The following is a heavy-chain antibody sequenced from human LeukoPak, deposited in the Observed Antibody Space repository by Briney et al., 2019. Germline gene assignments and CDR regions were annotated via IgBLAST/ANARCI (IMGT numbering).Heavy chain of an antibody. V-gene: IGHV3-21*01. D-gene: IGHD3-22*01. J-gene: IGHJ5*02. CDR2: ISGSSGYI. CDR3: ARDYEGDL. Sequence: GGSLRLSCAAAGFPFSTYVMNWVRQAPGKGLEWVSSISGSSGYIYYADSVRGRFTISRNNAMNSLYLQMDSLRGDDTAVYYCARDYEGDLWGQGTLVTVSS. CDR1: GFPFSTYV.